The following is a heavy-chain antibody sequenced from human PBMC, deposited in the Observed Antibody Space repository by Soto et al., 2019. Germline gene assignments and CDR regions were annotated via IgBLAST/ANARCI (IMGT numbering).Heavy chain of an antibody. V-gene: IGHV4-59*01. Sequence: SETLSLTCTVSGGSISSYYWSWIRQPPGKGLEWIGYIYYSGSTNYNPSLKSRVTISVDTSKNQFSLKLSSVTAADTAVYYCAREVLGITIFRHDSYGMDVWGQGTTVTVSS. CDR2: IYYSGST. CDR3: AREVLGITIFRHDSYGMDV. J-gene: IGHJ6*02. D-gene: IGHD3-3*01. CDR1: GGSISSYY.